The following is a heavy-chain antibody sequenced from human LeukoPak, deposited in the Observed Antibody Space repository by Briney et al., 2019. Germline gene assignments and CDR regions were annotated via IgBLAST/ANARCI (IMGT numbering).Heavy chain of an antibody. J-gene: IGHJ4*02. CDR3: AKNMALHEIDY. D-gene: IGHD2-21*01. CDR1: RFAPTTYA. V-gene: IGHV3-23*01. CDR2: SSCSGGST. Sequence: GGSLRLSPAPSRFAPTTYAMSTVPQAPGNGLKWVSGSSCSGGSTYYADSVKGRFTISRDNSKNTLYLQMNSLIAADTAIYYCAKNMALHEIDYWGQGTLVTVSS.